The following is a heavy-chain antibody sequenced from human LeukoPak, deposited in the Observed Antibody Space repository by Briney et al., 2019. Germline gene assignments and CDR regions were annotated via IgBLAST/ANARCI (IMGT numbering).Heavy chain of an antibody. D-gene: IGHD3-16*02. V-gene: IGHV4-4*02. CDR3: ARDWPYDYVWGSYPTGGFDP. CDR1: GGSISSSNW. Sequence: SETLSLTCAVSGGSISSSNWWSWVRQPPGKGLEWIGEIYHSGSTNYNPSLKSRVTISVDTSKNQFSLKLSSVTAADTAVYYCARDWPYDYVWGSYPTGGFDPWGQGTLVTVSS. J-gene: IGHJ5*02. CDR2: IYHSGST.